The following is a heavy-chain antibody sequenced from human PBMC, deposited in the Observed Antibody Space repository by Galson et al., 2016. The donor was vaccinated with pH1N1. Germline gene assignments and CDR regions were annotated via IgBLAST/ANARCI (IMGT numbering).Heavy chain of an antibody. CDR2: IDWDDDK. CDR3: ARCKWFGEFSTYYFDY. V-gene: IGHV2-70*01. D-gene: IGHD3-10*01. Sequence: PALVKPTQTLTLTCTFSGFSLSTSGMCVSWIRQPPGKALEWLALIDWDDDKYYSTSLKTRLTISKDTFKNQVVLTMTNMDPVDTATYYCARCKWFGEFSTYYFDYWGQGTLVTVSS. CDR1: GFSLSTSGMC. J-gene: IGHJ4*02.